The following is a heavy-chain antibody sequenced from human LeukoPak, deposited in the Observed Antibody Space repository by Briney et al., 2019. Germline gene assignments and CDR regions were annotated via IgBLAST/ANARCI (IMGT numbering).Heavy chain of an antibody. CDR1: GFTFSSYG. CDR2: MFSTGKT. CDR3: AREQGISWSDAFDV. Sequence: AGGSLRLSCAASGFTFSSYGMHWVRQAPGRGLECVSVMFSTGKTAYADSVRGRFTVSRDDAKNTVFLQMNSLRVEDTAVYYCAREQGISWSDAFDVWGQGTVVTVSS. V-gene: IGHV3-NL1*01. J-gene: IGHJ3*01. D-gene: IGHD1-14*01.